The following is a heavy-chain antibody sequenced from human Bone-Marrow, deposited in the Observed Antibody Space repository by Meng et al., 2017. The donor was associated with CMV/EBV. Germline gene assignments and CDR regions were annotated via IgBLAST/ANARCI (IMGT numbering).Heavy chain of an antibody. J-gene: IGHJ5*02. CDR3: ASLASYNWFDP. CDR2: IYYSGST. V-gene: IGHV4-39*01. D-gene: IGHD3-3*02. Sequence: GSLRLSCTVSGGSISSSSYYWGWIRQPPGKGLEWIGSIYYSGSTYYNPSLKSRVTISVDTSKNQFSLKLSSVTAADTAVYYCASLASYNWFDPWGQGNLVTVSS. CDR1: GGSISSSSYY.